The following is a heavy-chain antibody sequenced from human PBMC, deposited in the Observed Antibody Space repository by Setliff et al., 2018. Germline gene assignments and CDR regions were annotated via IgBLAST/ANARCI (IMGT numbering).Heavy chain of an antibody. Sequence: PSETLSLTCTVSGGSISSSSYYWGWIRQPPGKGLEWIGSMYYTGSTNYNPSLKSRVTISVDTSKKQFSLRLNSVTAADTAVYYCARQGTAIRWFDPWGQGTLVTVSS. CDR1: GGSISSSSYY. CDR2: MYYTGST. V-gene: IGHV4-61*05. CDR3: ARQGTAIRWFDP. J-gene: IGHJ5*02. D-gene: IGHD3-10*01.